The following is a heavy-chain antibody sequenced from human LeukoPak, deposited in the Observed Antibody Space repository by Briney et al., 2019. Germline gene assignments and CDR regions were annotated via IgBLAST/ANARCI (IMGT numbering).Heavy chain of an antibody. CDR3: ASRLNIKDGSGSYLGFDP. CDR2: FDPSDSYT. D-gene: IGHD3-10*01. CDR1: GYSFTSYW. J-gene: IGHJ5*02. V-gene: IGHV5-10-1*01. Sequence: GESLKISCKGSGYSFTSYWASWGRQMPGKGLERRGGFDPSDSYTNYSPSFQGHVTISADKSISTAYLQWSSLKASDTAMYYCASRLNIKDGSGSYLGFDPWGQGTLVTVSS.